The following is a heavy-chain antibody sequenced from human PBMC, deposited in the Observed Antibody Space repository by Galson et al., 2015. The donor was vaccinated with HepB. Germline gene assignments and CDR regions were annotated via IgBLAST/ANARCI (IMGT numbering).Heavy chain of an antibody. CDR3: ATVGYLVGATTGDY. D-gene: IGHD1-26*01. J-gene: IGHJ4*02. CDR2: FDPEDGET. Sequence: SVKVSCKVSGYTLTELSMHWVRQAPGKGLEWMGGFDPEDGETIYAQKFQGRVTMTEDTPTDTTYMELSSLRSEDTAVYYCATVGYLVGATTGDYWGQGTLVTVSS. V-gene: IGHV1-24*01. CDR1: GYTLTELS.